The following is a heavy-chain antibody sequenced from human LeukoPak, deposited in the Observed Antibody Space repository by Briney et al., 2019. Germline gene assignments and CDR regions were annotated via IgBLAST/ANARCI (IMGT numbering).Heavy chain of an antibody. CDR1: GGSISSYY. CDR3: ARALYHKTYDYVWGSYRPRGFDY. CDR2: IYYSGST. D-gene: IGHD3-16*02. J-gene: IGHJ4*02. Sequence: SETLSLTCTVSGGSISSYYWSWIRQPPGKGLEWIGYIYYSGSTNYNSSFKSRVTISIDTSKNQFSLRLSSVTAADTAVYYCARALYHKTYDYVWGSYRPRGFDYWGQGTLVTVSS. V-gene: IGHV4-59*01.